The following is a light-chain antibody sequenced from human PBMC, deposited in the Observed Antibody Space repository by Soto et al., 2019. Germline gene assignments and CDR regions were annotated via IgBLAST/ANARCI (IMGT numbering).Light chain of an antibody. V-gene: IGKV1-39*01. CDR2: AAS. CDR3: QQSYNTPVT. Sequence: DIQMTQSPASLSASVEDRVTITCRASQTVRTYLNWYQQKPGKAPKLLIYAASNLQSGVPSRFSGSGSGTDFTLTLTSLRPEDFATYWCQQSYNTPVTFGQGTRLEI. CDR1: QTVRTY. J-gene: IGKJ5*01.